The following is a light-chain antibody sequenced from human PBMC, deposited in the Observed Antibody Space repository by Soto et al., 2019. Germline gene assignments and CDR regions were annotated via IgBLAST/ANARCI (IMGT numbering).Light chain of an antibody. Sequence: EIVMTQSPATLSVSPGERATLSCRASQSVSSNLAWYQQKPGKAPRLLIYGASTRASGVPARFSGSGSGTEFTLTISSLQPDDFATYYCQQYNSYSQTFGQGTKVDIK. J-gene: IGKJ1*01. CDR3: QQYNSYSQT. CDR1: QSVSSN. V-gene: IGKV3-15*01. CDR2: GAS.